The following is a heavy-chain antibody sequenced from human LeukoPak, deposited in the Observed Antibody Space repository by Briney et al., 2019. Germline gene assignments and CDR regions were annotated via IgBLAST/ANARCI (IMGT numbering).Heavy chain of an antibody. CDR3: ANFDTFDP. Sequence: GGSLRLSCAASGFTFSSYGMHWVRQDPGKGLEWVAVISYDGSNKYYADSVKGRFTISRDNSKNTLYLQMNRLRAEDTAVYYCANFDTFDPWGQGTLVTVSS. CDR1: GFTFSSYG. CDR2: ISYDGSNK. V-gene: IGHV3-30*18. J-gene: IGHJ5*02.